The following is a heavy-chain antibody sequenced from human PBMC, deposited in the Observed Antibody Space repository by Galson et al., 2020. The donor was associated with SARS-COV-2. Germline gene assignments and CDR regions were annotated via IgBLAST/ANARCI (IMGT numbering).Heavy chain of an antibody. CDR2: IYYSGST. CDR1: GGSISSSSYY. Sequence: ETSETLSLTCTVSGGSISSSSYYWGWIRQPPGKGLEWIGSIYYSGSTYYNPSLKSRVTISVDTSKNQFSLKLSSVTAADTAVYYCARQDDILTGYYFRGFDPWGQGTLVTVSS. CDR3: ARQDDILTGYYFRGFDP. D-gene: IGHD3-9*01. J-gene: IGHJ5*02. V-gene: IGHV4-39*01.